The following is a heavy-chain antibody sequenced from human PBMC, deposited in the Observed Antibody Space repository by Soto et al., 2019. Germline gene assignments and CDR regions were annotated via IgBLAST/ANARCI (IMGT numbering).Heavy chain of an antibody. V-gene: IGHV5-51*01. J-gene: IGHJ5*02. D-gene: IGHD2-2*01. CDR1: GYSFTSYW. CDR3: ARGYCTTTICDPWFDP. Sequence: PVESLKISCTGIGYSFTSYWIGWVRQMPGKALEWMGIIYPGDSETRYSPSFQGQVTISVDKSITTAYLQWTSLQASDTAVYYCARGYCTTTICDPWFDPWGQGTLVTVSS. CDR2: IYPGDSET.